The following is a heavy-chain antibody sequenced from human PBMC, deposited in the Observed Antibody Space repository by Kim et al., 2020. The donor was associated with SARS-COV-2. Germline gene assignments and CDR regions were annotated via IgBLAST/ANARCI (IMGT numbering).Heavy chain of an antibody. CDR2: ISYDGRNK. CDR1: GFTFSSYG. D-gene: IGHD6-19*01. CDR3: AKGGLYSSGWYGYY. J-gene: IGHJ4*02. V-gene: IGHV3-30*18. Sequence: GGSLRLSCAASGFTFSSYGMHWVRQAPGKGLEWVAIISYDGRNKYYADSVKGRFTISRDNSKNTLYLQMNSLRAEDTAVYYCAKGGLYSSGWYGYYWGQGTLVTVSS.